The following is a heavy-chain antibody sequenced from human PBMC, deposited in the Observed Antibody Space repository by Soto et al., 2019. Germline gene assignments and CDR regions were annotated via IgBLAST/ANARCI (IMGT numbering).Heavy chain of an antibody. V-gene: IGHV1-46*03. CDR1: GYTFTGYY. D-gene: IGHD3-9*01. CDR2: INPSGGRT. Sequence: QVQLVQSRAEVKKPGASVNVSCKASGYTFTGYYLHWVRQAPGQGLEWMAIINPSGGRTIYAQNFQGRVTMTRDTSTRTVYMELSSLRSEDTAVYYCARDREYFGMDVWGQGTTVTVSS. CDR3: ARDREYFGMDV. J-gene: IGHJ6*02.